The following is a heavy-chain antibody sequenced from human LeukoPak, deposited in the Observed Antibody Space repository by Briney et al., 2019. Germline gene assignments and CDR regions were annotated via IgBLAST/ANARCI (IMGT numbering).Heavy chain of an antibody. V-gene: IGHV4-39*02. J-gene: IGHJ4*02. Sequence: SETLSLTCTVSGGSISSSSHYWGWIRQPPGKGLEWIGSIYYSGSTYYNPSLKSRVTISVDTSKNQFSLKLSSVTAADTAVYYCARDFGGGTGYWGQGTLVTVSS. CDR1: GGSISSSSHY. D-gene: IGHD3-16*01. CDR2: IYYSGST. CDR3: ARDFGGGTGY.